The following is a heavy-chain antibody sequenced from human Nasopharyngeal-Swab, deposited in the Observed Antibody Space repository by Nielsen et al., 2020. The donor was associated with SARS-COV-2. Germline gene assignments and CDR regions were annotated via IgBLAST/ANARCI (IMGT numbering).Heavy chain of an antibody. CDR2: TRNKANSYTT. V-gene: IGHV3-72*01. D-gene: IGHD4-17*01. CDR3: VLETYGSYYYYYMDV. J-gene: IGHJ6*03. Sequence: WIRQPPGKGLEWVGRTRNKANSYTTECAASVKGRFTISRDDSKNSLYLQMNSLKTEDTAVYYCVLETYGSYYYYYMDVWGKGTTVTVSS.